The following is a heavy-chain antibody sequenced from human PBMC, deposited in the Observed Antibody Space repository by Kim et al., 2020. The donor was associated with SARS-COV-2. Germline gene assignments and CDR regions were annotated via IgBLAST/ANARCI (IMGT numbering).Heavy chain of an antibody. CDR3: TRDIDVLRYFDWLSPGGY. CDR2: IRSKAYGGTT. V-gene: IGHV3-49*03. D-gene: IGHD3-9*01. CDR1: GFTFGDYA. Sequence: GGSLRLSCTASGFTFGDYAMSWFRQAPGKGLEWVGFIRSKAYGGTTEYAASVKDRFTISRDDSKSIAYLQMNSLKTEDTAVYYCTRDIDVLRYFDWLSPGGYWGQGTLVTVSS. J-gene: IGHJ4*02.